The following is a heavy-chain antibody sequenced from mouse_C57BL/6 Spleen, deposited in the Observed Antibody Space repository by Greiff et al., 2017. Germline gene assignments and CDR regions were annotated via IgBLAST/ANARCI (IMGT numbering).Heavy chain of an antibody. J-gene: IGHJ2*01. Sequence: QVQLQQPGAELVRPGSSVKLSCKASGYTFTSYWMDWVKQRPGQGLEWIGNIYPSDSETHYNQKFKDKATLTVDKSSSTAYMQLSSLTSEDSAVYYCARCHYYGSSLDYWCQGTTLTVSS. D-gene: IGHD1-1*01. CDR2: IYPSDSET. CDR1: GYTFTSYW. V-gene: IGHV1-61*01. CDR3: ARCHYYGSSLDY.